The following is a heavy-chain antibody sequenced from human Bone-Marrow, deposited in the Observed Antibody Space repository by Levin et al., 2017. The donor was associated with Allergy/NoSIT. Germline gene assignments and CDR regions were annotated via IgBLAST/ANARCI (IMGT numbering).Heavy chain of an antibody. CDR3: TRDRGEWGQFYFDY. D-gene: IGHD1-26*01. Sequence: GESLKISCAASGFTFSAFGMHWVRQPPGRGLEWVAVISYDGGHKFYADSVKGRFTISRDNSKNTHYLQMNSLRAEDTAVYYCTRDRGEWGQFYFDYWGQGILVNVSS. J-gene: IGHJ4*02. V-gene: IGHV3-33*01. CDR2: ISYDGGHK. CDR1: GFTFSAFG.